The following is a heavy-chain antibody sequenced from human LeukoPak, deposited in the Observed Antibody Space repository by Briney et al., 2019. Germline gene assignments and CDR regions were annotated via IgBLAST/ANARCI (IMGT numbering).Heavy chain of an antibody. D-gene: IGHD6-13*01. V-gene: IGHV1-69*01. J-gene: IGHJ4*02. CDR3: ARGRWSSSWYGY. CDR1: GGTFSSYA. CDR2: IIPIFGTA. Sequence: ASVKVSCKASGGTFSSYAISWVRQAPGQGLEWMGGIIPIFGTANYAQKFQGRVTITADESTSTAYMELSSLRSEDTAVYYCARGRWSSSWYGYWGQGTLVTVSS.